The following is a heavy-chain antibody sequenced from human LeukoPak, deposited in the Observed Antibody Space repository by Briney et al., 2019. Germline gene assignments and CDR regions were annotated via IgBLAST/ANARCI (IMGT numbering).Heavy chain of an antibody. V-gene: IGHV3-49*04. CDR2: IRSKAYGGTT. D-gene: IGHD3-3*01. J-gene: IGHJ6*02. CDR3: TRGGITIFGVVIISRGFYGMDV. CDR1: GFIFGDHA. Sequence: GGSLRLSCTASGFIFGDHAMGWVRQAPGKGLEWVGFIRSKAYGGTTEYAASVKGRFTISRDDSKSIAYLQMNSLKTEDTAVYYCTRGGITIFGVVIISRGFYGMDVWGQGTTVTVSS.